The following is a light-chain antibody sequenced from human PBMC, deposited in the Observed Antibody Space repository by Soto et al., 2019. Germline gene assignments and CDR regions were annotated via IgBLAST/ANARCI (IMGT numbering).Light chain of an antibody. J-gene: IGKJ1*01. V-gene: IGKV1-5*01. CDR1: QNITGW. CDR2: DGS. Sequence: DVQVTQSPSTLSASVCDRVTITCLASQNITGWLAWYQQKAGKAPNLLIYDGSTLGGGVPSRFSGSGSGTEFTLTISSLQPDDFATYYCQQYNTYLWTVGQGTKVDIK. CDR3: QQYNTYLWT.